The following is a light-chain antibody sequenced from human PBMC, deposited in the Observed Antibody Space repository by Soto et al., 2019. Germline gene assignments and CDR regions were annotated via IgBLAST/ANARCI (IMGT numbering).Light chain of an antibody. CDR2: GAS. CDR1: QSVSSKY. Sequence: EIVLTQSPGTLSLSPGERATLSCRASQSVSSKYLAWYQQKPGQAPRLLIYGASNRATGIPDRFSGSGSGTDFTLTIIRLEPEDCAVYYCQQYGSSPPLTFGGGTKVEIK. V-gene: IGKV3-20*01. J-gene: IGKJ4*01. CDR3: QQYGSSPPLT.